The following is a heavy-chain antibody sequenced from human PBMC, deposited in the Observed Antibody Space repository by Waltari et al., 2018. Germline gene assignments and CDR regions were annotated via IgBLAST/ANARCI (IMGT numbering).Heavy chain of an antibody. Sequence: EVQLVESGGGLVQPGGSLRLSCAASGFTFSSYAMHWVRQAPGKGLEYVSAIISNGGSTYYANSVKGRFTISRDNSKNTLYLQMGSLRAEDMAVYYCARDKADYGDPESDAFDIWGQGTMVTVSS. V-gene: IGHV3-64*01. CDR3: ARDKADYGDPESDAFDI. D-gene: IGHD4-17*01. J-gene: IGHJ3*02. CDR1: GFTFSSYA. CDR2: IISNGGST.